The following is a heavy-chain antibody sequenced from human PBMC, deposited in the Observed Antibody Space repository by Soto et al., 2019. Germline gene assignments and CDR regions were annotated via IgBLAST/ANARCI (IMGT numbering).Heavy chain of an antibody. Sequence: QVQLVESGGGVVQPGRSLTLSCAASGFPFTSYAIHWVRQAPGKGLEWVAGISHDGGIKHYADSVKGRFTISRDNSKNTVYLQMNSVRYEDTAVYHGARGQGALDVWVQWTTVTVAS. CDR2: ISHDGGIK. J-gene: IGHJ6*02. CDR1: GFPFTSYA. V-gene: IGHV3-30-3*01. CDR3: ARGQGALDV.